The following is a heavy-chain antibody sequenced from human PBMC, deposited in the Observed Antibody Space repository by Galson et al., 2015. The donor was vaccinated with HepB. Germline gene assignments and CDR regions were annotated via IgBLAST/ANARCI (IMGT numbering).Heavy chain of an antibody. J-gene: IGHJ4*02. CDR3: TKGGYKYDSDSYFYFHM. V-gene: IGHV3-9*01. CDR1: GFTFDGYA. CDR2: ISWNSGSI. D-gene: IGHD5-24*01. Sequence: CAASGFTFDGYAMQWIRQAPGKGLEWVSGISWNSGSIGYADSVKGRFTISRDNAKNSLYLHMTNLRPEDTAFYYCTKGGYKYDSDSYFYFHMWGQGTLVIVSS.